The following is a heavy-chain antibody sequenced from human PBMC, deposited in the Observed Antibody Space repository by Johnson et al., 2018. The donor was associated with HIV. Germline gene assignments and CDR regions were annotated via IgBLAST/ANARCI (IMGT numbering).Heavy chain of an antibody. CDR1: GFTFSSYA. CDR3: AKGSGSSWYIGAFDI. J-gene: IGHJ3*02. Sequence: VQLVESGGGLVQPGGSLRLSCAASGFTFSSYAMSWVRQAPGKWLEWVSAISGSGGSTSYTDSVKGRFTISRDNSKNTLYLQMNSLRAEDTAVYYCAKGSGSSWYIGAFDIWGQGTMVTVSS. V-gene: IGHV3-23*04. CDR2: ISGSGGST. D-gene: IGHD6-13*01.